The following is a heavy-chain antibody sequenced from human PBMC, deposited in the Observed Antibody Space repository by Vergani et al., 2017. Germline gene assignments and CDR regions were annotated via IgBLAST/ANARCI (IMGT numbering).Heavy chain of an antibody. Sequence: EVQLLESGGGLVQPGGSLRLSCAASGFTFSSYAMSWVRQAPGKGLEWVSAISGSGGSTYYADSVKGRFTISRDNSKNTLYLQMNSLRAEDTAVYYCAKSARSEVWGSYRHYYFDYWGQGTLVTVSS. CDR2: ISGSGGST. CDR1: GFTFSSYA. D-gene: IGHD3-16*02. J-gene: IGHJ4*02. CDR3: AKSARSEVWGSYRHYYFDY. V-gene: IGHV3-23*01.